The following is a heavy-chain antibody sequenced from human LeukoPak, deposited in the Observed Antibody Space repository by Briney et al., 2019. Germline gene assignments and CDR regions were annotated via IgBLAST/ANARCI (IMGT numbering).Heavy chain of an antibody. CDR1: GGTFTSYA. V-gene: IGHV1-69*05. CDR2: IIPIFGTA. J-gene: IGHJ5*02. CDR3: ARARSPSSGYLLRDHNWFDP. D-gene: IGHD3-22*01. Sequence: SVKLSCKASGGTFTSYAISWVRQAPGQGLEWMGGIIPIFGTANYAQKVQGRVTITTDESTTTAYMELSSLRSEDTAVYYGARARSPSSGYLLRDHNWFDPWGQGTLVTVSS.